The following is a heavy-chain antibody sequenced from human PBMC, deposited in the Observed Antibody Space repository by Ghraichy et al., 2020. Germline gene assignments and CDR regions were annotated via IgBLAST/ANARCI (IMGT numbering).Heavy chain of an antibody. CDR1: GFTFSSYS. CDR2: ISSSSSTI. CDR3: ARDRISSGYYSFVGY. D-gene: IGHD3-22*01. Sequence: LTCAASGFTFSSYSMNWVRQAPGKGLEWVSYISSSSSTIYYADSVKGRFTISRDNAKNSLYLQMNSLRDEDTAVYYCARDRISSGYYSFVGYWGQGTLVTVSS. J-gene: IGHJ4*02. V-gene: IGHV3-48*02.